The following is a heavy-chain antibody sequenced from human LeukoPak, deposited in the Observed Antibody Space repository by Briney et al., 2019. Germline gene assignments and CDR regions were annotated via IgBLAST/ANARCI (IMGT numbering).Heavy chain of an antibody. V-gene: IGHV4-4*07. CDR1: GGSISSYY. J-gene: IGHJ3*02. CDR3: SRVRTYYDILTGYSDNAFDI. CDR2: IYTGGST. D-gene: IGHD3-9*01. Sequence: SETLSLTCTVSGGSISSYYWSWIRQPAEKGLEWIGRIYTGGSTNYNPSLKSRVTMSVDTSKIQFSLKLSSVTAADTAVYYCSRVRTYYDILTGYSDNAFDIWGQGTMVTASS.